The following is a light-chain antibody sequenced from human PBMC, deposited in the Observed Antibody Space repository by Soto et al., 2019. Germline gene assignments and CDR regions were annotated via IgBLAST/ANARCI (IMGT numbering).Light chain of an antibody. V-gene: IGKV3-20*01. J-gene: IGKJ5*01. CDR1: QTVSDNH. Sequence: EILMTQYPATLSVSPGERATLSCGASQTVSDNHLAWYQHKPGQAPRLLIYGASNRATGIPERLSGSASGTEFTLTISRMEPQDYAMYYCQQYVTPVTFGHGTRLEIK. CDR2: GAS. CDR3: QQYVTPVT.